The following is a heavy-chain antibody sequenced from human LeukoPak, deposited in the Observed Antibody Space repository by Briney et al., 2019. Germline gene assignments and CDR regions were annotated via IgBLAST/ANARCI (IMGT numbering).Heavy chain of an antibody. J-gene: IGHJ3*02. Sequence: ASVKVSCKASGYTFTSYGISWVRQAPGQGLEWMGIINPSGGSTSYAQKFQGRVTMTRDTSTSTVYMELSSLRSEDTAVYYCARTLAALRWTGAFDIWGQGTMVTVSS. CDR1: GYTFTSYG. D-gene: IGHD6-13*01. V-gene: IGHV1-46*01. CDR3: ARTLAALRWTGAFDI. CDR2: INPSGGST.